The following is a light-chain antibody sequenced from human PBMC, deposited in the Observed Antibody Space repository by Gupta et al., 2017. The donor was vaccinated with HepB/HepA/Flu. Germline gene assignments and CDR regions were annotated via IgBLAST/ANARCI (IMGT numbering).Light chain of an antibody. J-gene: IGKJ3*01. CDR2: SVS. CDR3: RQYGKSPLT. V-gene: IGKV3-20*01. CDR1: QSVSNNH. Sequence: ELVFTQSPGPLSLSPGERATLTCRASQSVSNNHLAWYQQKPGQAPRLLIYSVSRRATGIPDRFSGSGSGTDFTLTNSRMESEDVAVYYCRQYGKSPLTFGPGTKVD.